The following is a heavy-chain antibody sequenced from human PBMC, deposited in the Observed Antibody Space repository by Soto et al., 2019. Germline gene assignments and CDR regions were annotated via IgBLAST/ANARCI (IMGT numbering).Heavy chain of an antibody. Sequence: EVLLVESGGGLVKPGVSLRLSCAASGLNFTNVWMNWVSQAPGKGLEWVGRIKDKTEGEATDYAAPVKGRFSISRDDLKNTLNMQMNSLKTNDTAVYYCTTWAGSSGWYQLDIWGQGNLVTISS. D-gene: IGHD6-19*01. CDR1: GLNFTNVW. CDR3: TTWAGSSGWYQLDI. CDR2: IKDKTEGEAT. J-gene: IGHJ4*02. V-gene: IGHV3-15*07.